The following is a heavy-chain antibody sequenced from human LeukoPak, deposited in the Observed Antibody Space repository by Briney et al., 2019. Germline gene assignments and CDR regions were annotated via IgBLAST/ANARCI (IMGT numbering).Heavy chain of an antibody. J-gene: IGHJ6*02. CDR2: IYYSGST. V-gene: IGHV4-39*01. D-gene: IGHD1-14*01. CDR3: ARYIRGYGMDV. CDR1: GGSISSSSYY. Sequence: PSETLSLTCTVSGGSISSSSYYWGWIRQPPGKGLEWIGSIYYSGSTYYNPSLKSRVTISVDTSKNQFSLKLSSVTAADTAVYYCARYIRGYGMDVWGQGTTVTVSS.